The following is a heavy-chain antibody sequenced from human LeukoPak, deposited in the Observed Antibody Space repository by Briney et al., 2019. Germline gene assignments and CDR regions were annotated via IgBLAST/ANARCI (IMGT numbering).Heavy chain of an antibody. V-gene: IGHV4-59*01. CDR1: GGSISSYY. CDR3: ARVGGTNYYYYGMDV. CDR2: IYYSGST. J-gene: IGHJ6*02. Sequence: PSETLSLTCTVSGGSISSYYWSWIRQPPGKGLEWIGYIYYSGSTNYNPSLKSRVTISVDTSKNQFSLKLNSLTAADTAMYYCARVGGTNYYYYGMDVWGQGITVTVSS.